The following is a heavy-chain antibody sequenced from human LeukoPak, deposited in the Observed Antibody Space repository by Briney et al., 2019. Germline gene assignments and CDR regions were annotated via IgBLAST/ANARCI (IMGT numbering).Heavy chain of an antibody. CDR2: IYYSGST. CDR1: GGSISSYY. J-gene: IGHJ5*02. CDR3: ARALRYCSSTSCSNWFGP. V-gene: IGHV4-59*01. D-gene: IGHD2-2*01. Sequence: SETLSLTCTVSGGSISSYYWSWIRQPPGKGLEWIGYIYYSGSTNYNPPLKSRVTISVDTPKNQFSLKLSSVTAADTAVYYCARALRYCSSTSCSNWFGPWGQGTLVTVSS.